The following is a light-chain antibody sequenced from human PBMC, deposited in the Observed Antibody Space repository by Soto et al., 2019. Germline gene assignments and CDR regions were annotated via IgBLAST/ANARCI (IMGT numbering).Light chain of an antibody. V-gene: IGLV2-14*01. CDR2: EVS. CDR3: SSYTSSSTLV. J-gene: IGLJ1*01. Sequence: QSVLTQPASVSGSPGQSITISCTGTSSDVGGYNYVSWYQQHPGKAPKLMIYEVSNRPSGVSNRFPGSKSGNTASLTISGLQAEDEADYSCSSYTSSSTLVFGTGTKLTVL. CDR1: SSDVGGYNY.